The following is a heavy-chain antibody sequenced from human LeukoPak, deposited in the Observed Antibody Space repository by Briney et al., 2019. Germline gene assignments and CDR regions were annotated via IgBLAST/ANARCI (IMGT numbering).Heavy chain of an antibody. Sequence: KPSETLSLTCAVYGGSISGYYWSWIRQPPGKGLEWIGEINHSGSTNYNPSLKSRVTISVDTSKNQFSLKLSSVTAADTAVYYCARQAVGAPTFDYWGQGTLVTVSS. CDR1: GGSISGYY. CDR3: ARQAVGAPTFDY. D-gene: IGHD1-26*01. CDR2: INHSGST. V-gene: IGHV4-34*01. J-gene: IGHJ4*02.